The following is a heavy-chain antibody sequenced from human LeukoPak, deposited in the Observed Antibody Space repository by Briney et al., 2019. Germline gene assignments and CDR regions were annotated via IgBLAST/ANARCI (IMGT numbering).Heavy chain of an antibody. V-gene: IGHV4-61*08. J-gene: IGHJ4*02. CDR3: ARGLRGHYDSYYFDY. CDR2: MYYSGST. Sequence: SETLSLTCSVSGGSVSSGDYYWSWIRQPPGKGREGIGYMYYSGSTNYNPSLKSRVTISVDTSRNLFSLKLNSVTAADTAVYYCARGLRGHYDSYYFDYWGQGTLVIVSS. CDR1: GGSVSSGDYY. D-gene: IGHD3-22*01.